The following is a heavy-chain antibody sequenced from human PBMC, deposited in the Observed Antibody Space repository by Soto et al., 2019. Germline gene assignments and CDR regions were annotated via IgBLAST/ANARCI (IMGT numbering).Heavy chain of an antibody. V-gene: IGHV3-53*01. CDR1: GLTVSGNY. D-gene: IGHD7-27*01. J-gene: IGHJ4*02. CDR3: ARASSRWGSEAAY. CDR2: MYSDGTT. Sequence: EVQLVESGGGLIQPGGSLRLSCAASGLTVSGNYMGWVRQAPGKGLEWVSGMYSDGTTNYADSVKGRFTIFRDNSKNTLFLQMNSLRVEDTAVYNCARASSRWGSEAAYWGLGTLVTVSS.